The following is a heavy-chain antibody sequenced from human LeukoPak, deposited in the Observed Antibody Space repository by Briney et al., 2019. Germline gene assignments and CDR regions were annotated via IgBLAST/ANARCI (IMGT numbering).Heavy chain of an antibody. J-gene: IGHJ6*03. Sequence: SETLSLTCTVSGGSISSGGYYWSWIRQHPGKGLEWTGNIYYSGSTYYNPSLKSRVTISVDTSKNQFSLKLSSVTAADTAVYYCARGSNPRAYYYYMDVWGKGTTVTVSS. CDR1: GGSISSGGYY. CDR3: ARGSNPRAYYYYMDV. V-gene: IGHV4-31*03. CDR2: IYYSGST.